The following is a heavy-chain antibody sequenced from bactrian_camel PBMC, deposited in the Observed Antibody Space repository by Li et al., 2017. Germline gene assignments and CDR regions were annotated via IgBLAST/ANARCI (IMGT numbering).Heavy chain of an antibody. CDR1: GSTSVKYYR. CDR2: IDSNGST. J-gene: IGHJ4*01. CDR3: AADWAPGENWVRSALSNPNIFNY. Sequence: HVQLVESGGGSVQAGGSRRLACSLSGSTSVKYYRVAWFRQAPGKEREGVASIDSNGSTYYAESVKGRFTISEDKAKNTVYLQMDSLKPEDTAMYYCAADWAPGENWVRSALSNPNIFNYWGPGTQVTVS. V-gene: IGHV3S63*01. D-gene: IGHD3*01.